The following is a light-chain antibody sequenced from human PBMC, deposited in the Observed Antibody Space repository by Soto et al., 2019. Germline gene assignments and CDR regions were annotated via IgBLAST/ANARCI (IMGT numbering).Light chain of an antibody. CDR2: DAS. J-gene: IGKJ4*01. Sequence: EIVLTQSPATLSLSPGERATLSCRASQSVSSYLAWYQQKPGQAPRLLIYDASNQAAGIPARFNGSGSGTDFTLTISSLEPEDFAVYYCQQRSNWPLTFGGGTKVEIK. CDR1: QSVSSY. CDR3: QQRSNWPLT. V-gene: IGKV3-11*01.